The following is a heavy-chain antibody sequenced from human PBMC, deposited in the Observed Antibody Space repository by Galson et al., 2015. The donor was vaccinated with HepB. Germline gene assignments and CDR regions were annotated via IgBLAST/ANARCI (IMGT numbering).Heavy chain of an antibody. J-gene: IGHJ4*02. D-gene: IGHD3-10*01. V-gene: IGHV5-10-1*01. Sequence: QSGAEVKKPGESLRISCKASGYSFTTFWISWVRQMPGKGLEWMGRIDPSDSYTDYSPSFQGRVTISADKSISTAYLQWSSLKASDTAMYYCASRQYYYGSGTYYNVSDYWGQGTLVAVSS. CDR1: GYSFTTFW. CDR3: ASRQYYYGSGTYYNVSDY. CDR2: IDPSDSYT.